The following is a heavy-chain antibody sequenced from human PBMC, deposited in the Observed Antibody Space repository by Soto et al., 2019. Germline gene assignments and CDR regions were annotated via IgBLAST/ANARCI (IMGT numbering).Heavy chain of an antibody. Sequence: QVQLVESGGGVVQPGRSLRLSCAASGFNFSNYARHWVRQAPGKGLEWVAVVWSDGDKQDYADSVKGRFSMSRDNSKNTLSLQMSSLRVEDTAVYYCAREGSVAGTSVIDNWGQGTLATVSS. V-gene: IGHV3-33*01. D-gene: IGHD6-19*01. J-gene: IGHJ4*02. CDR3: AREGSVAGTSVIDN. CDR1: GFNFSNYA. CDR2: VWSDGDKQ.